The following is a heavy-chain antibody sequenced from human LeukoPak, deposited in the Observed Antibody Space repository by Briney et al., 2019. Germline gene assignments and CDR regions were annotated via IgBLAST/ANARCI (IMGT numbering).Heavy chain of an antibody. CDR1: GGSTSSYF. J-gene: IGHJ5*02. CDR2: ISSSGST. Sequence: SETLSLTCTVSGGSTSSYFWTWIRQPPGKGLEWIAYISSSGSTNYNPSLESRVTISVDTSKNQLSLKLNSVTAADTAIYYCVREGVWSGWFDTWGQGTLVTVSS. CDR3: VREGVWSGWFDT. V-gene: IGHV4-59*01. D-gene: IGHD2-21*01.